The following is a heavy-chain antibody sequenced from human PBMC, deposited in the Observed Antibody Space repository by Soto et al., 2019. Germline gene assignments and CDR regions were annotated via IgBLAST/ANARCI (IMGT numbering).Heavy chain of an antibody. CDR2: ISSSGGST. V-gene: IGHV3-23*01. CDR3: AKNRGTYYRILGH. CDR1: GFRLIGYG. Sequence: GGSLRLSCAALGFRLIGYGMTWVRRCPGRGLEWVSFISSSGGSTYYADSGKGRVTISRGTSKSILDLQLSGVGPEDTAVYYCAKNRGTYYRILGHWGQGALVTVSS. D-gene: IGHD1-26*01. J-gene: IGHJ4*02.